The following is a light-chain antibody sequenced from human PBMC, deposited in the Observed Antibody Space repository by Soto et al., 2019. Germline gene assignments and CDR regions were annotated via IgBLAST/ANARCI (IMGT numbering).Light chain of an antibody. V-gene: IGKV3-11*01. CDR1: HSVGIN. J-gene: IGKJ1*01. Sequence: EIVLTQSPATLSLSPGERATLSCRASHSVGINLAWYQQKPGQSPRLLIYDVSSRATGIRARFSGSGAGTDFTLTISSLEPEDFAAYYWHQRGGSPATFGQGTRVEIK. CDR3: HQRGGSPAT. CDR2: DVS.